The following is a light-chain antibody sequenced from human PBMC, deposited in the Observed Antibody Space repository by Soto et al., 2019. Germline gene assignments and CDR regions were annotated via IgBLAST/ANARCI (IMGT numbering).Light chain of an antibody. J-gene: IGLJ2*01. CDR1: SSNIGAGYD. CDR3: QSYDRSLSGSAVV. Sequence: QAVVTQPPSVSGAPGQRVTISCTGSSSNIGAGYDVHWYQQLPGTAPKLLIYGNSNRPSGVPDRFSGSKSGTSASLAITGLQAEDEADYYCQSYDRSLSGSAVVFGGGTKLTVL. V-gene: IGLV1-40*01. CDR2: GNS.